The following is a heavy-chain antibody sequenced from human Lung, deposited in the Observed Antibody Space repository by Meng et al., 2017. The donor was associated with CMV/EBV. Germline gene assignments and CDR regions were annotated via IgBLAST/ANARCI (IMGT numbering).Heavy chain of an antibody. CDR2: VDGAGAGI. CDR3: VRDRGLGGIAS. D-gene: IGHD3-10*01. CDR1: GFAFNNFW. V-gene: IGHV3-74*03. J-gene: IGHJ4*02. Sequence: GESLKISCEASGFAFNNFWMHWVRRDPGKGLLWVSRVDGAGAGIMYADSVKGRFTISRDPARNTVYLQMNNLRVDDTAVYYCVRDRGLGGIASWGQGTLVTVSS.